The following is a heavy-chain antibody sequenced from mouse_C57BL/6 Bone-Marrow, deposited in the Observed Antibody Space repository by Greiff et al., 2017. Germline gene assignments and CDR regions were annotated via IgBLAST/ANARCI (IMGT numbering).Heavy chain of an antibody. J-gene: IGHJ2*01. D-gene: IGHD2-4*01. CDR3: ASSTMITYFDY. CDR2: ISSGSSTN. V-gene: IGHV5-17*01. Sequence: EVQLVESGGGLVKPGGSLKLSCAASGFTFSDYGMHWVRQAPEKGLEWVAYISSGSSTNYYADTVKGRFTISRDNAKNTLFLQMTSLMSEDTAMYYCASSTMITYFDYWGQGTTLTVSS. CDR1: GFTFSDYG.